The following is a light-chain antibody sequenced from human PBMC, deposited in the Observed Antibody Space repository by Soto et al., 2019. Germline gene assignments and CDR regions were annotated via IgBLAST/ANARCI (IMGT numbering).Light chain of an antibody. Sequence: DIEMTQSPSSLSASVGDRVTITCRASQTISTYLNWFQQKPGKAPNLLIFVASILQSGVPSRFSGGGSGADFTLTINGLQPEDSATYYCQQTYSPLLTFGGGTKVEV. CDR1: QTISTY. CDR2: VAS. V-gene: IGKV1-39*01. J-gene: IGKJ4*01. CDR3: QQTYSPLLT.